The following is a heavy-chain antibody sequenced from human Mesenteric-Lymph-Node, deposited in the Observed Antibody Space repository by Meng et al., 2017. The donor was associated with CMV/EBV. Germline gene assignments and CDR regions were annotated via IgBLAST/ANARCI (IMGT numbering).Heavy chain of an antibody. CDR2: ISGDGGTT. J-gene: IGHJ4*02. Sequence: SGASEFPFSTYAMHWVRQAPGKGLECVSAISGDGGTTDYADSVKGRFTVSRDNSKNTLYLQMGSLRAEDTAVYYCARGGDIAARHLNRPIDYWGQGTLVTVSS. D-gene: IGHD6-6*01. CDR3: ARGGDIAARHLNRPIDY. CDR1: EFPFSTYA. V-gene: IGHV3-64*02.